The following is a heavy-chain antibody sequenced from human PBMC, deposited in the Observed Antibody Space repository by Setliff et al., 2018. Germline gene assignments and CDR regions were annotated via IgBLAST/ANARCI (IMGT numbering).Heavy chain of an antibody. CDR2: INYSGIT. CDR3: ARLPGYCNGGNCYGYYTFDI. D-gene: IGHD2-15*01. CDR1: GDSISSSSYY. J-gene: IGHJ3*02. V-gene: IGHV4-39*01. Sequence: PSETLSLTCSVSGDSISSSSYYWGWIRQPPGKGLEWIGSINYSGITYYSPSLKSRVIVSVDTSKNQFSLKLGSVTAADTAVYYCARLPGYCNGGNCYGYYTFDIWGQGTMVTVSS.